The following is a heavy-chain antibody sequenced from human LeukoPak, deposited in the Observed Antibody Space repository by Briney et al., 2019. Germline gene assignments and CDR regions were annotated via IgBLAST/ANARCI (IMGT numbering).Heavy chain of an antibody. Sequence: SGTLSLTCAVSGGSVTSTNWWAWVRQPPGKGLEWIGEVHLDGRTNYNPSLTGRLTLSVDLYENHISLKLTSVTAADTAVYYCAREGGFYRPLDYLGQGTLVTVSS. CDR3: AREGGFYRPLDY. D-gene: IGHD3-3*01. CDR1: GGSVTSTNW. CDR2: VHLDGRT. V-gene: IGHV4-4*02. J-gene: IGHJ4*02.